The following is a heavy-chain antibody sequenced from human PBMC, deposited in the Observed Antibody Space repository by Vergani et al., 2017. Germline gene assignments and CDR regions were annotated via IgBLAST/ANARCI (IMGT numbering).Heavy chain of an antibody. Sequence: QVQLQESGPGLVKPSETLSLTCTVSGGSVSSGSYYWSWIRQPPGKGLEWIGYIYYSGRTNYNPSLKSRVTISVDTSKNQFSLKLRSVTAADTAVYYCARVGSHIGFGELGVFDYWGQGTLVTVSS. V-gene: IGHV4-61*01. CDR2: IYYSGRT. J-gene: IGHJ4*02. CDR3: ARVGSHIGFGELGVFDY. D-gene: IGHD3-10*01. CDR1: GGSVSSGSYY.